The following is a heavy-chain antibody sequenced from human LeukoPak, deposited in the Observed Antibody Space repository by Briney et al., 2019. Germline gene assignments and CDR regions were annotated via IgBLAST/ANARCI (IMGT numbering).Heavy chain of an antibody. D-gene: IGHD1-26*01. CDR3: ARDSGSY. CDR2: IKPDGSEK. CDR1: GFTLSNHW. Sequence: GGSLRLSCAASGFTLSNHWMTWVRQAPGKGLECVANIKPDGSEKFYVDSVKGRFSISRDNAKNSLFLQMNSLRAEDTAVYYCARDSGSYWGQGTLVTVSS. V-gene: IGHV3-7*04. J-gene: IGHJ4*02.